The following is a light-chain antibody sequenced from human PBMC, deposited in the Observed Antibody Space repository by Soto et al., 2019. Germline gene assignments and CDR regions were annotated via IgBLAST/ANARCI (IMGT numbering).Light chain of an antibody. V-gene: IGKV1-12*01. CDR3: QQGSSFPWT. CDR2: AAS. J-gene: IGKJ1*01. CDR1: QDVDSW. Sequence: DIQMTQSPPSVSASVGDRVTITCRASQDVDSWLAWYQQKPGKAPKLLIYAASNLQSGVPSRFTGSGSGTDFTVTISSLQPEDFATYYCQQGSSFPWTFGQGTKVEIK.